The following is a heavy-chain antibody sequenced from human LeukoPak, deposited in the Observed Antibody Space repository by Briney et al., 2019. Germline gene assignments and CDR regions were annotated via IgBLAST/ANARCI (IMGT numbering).Heavy chain of an antibody. D-gene: IGHD4-17*01. CDR3: ARDRLHYGEYEKTFDY. J-gene: IGHJ4*02. Sequence: GGSLRLSCAASGFTFSSYSMNWARQAPGKGLEWVSYISYSSSTIYYADSVKGRFTISRDNGKNSLYLQMNSLRAEDTAAYYCARDRLHYGEYEKTFDYWGQGTLVTVSS. V-gene: IGHV3-48*01. CDR2: ISYSSSTI. CDR1: GFTFSSYS.